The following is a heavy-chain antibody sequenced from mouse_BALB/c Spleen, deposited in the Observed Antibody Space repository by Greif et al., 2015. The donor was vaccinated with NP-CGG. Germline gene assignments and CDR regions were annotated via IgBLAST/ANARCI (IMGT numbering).Heavy chain of an antibody. CDR1: GFPLTSYG. Sequence: VQLVESGPGLVQPSQSLSITCTVSGFPLTSYGVRWVRQSPGKGLEWLGVIWRGGSTDYNAAFMSRLSITKDNSKSQVFFKMNSLQADDTAIYYCAKNFDGSSMDYWGQGTSVTVSS. CDR2: IWRGGST. D-gene: IGHD2-3*01. CDR3: AKNFDGSSMDY. J-gene: IGHJ4*01. V-gene: IGHV2-5*01.